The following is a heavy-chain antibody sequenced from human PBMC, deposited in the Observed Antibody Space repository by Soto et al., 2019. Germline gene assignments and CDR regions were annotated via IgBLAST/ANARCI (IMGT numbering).Heavy chain of an antibody. J-gene: IGHJ4*02. CDR1: GFIFSPYA. CDR2: NTGSSDYT. CDR3: AKEQTTGVHYALDY. D-gene: IGHD2-8*02. Sequence: PGGSLRLSCEASGFIFSPYAMNWVRQAPGKGLQWVSSNTGSSDYTSYIASVKGRFTISRDNSKNTLYLQMNSLRAEDTAVYFCAKEQTTGVHYALDYWSQGTLVTVSS. V-gene: IGHV3-23*01.